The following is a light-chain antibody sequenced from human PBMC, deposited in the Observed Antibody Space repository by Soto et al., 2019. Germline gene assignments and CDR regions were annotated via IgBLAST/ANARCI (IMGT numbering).Light chain of an antibody. CDR2: AAS. CDR1: QSISTW. CDR3: QQYDGYFPA. V-gene: IGKV1-5*01. Sequence: DIQMTQSPSTVSAAVGDRVTITCRASQSISTWLAWYQQKPGKAPKLLIYAASTLESRVPSRFSGSGSGTEFALTISNLQADDFATYFCQQYDGYFPAFGQGTKVEIK. J-gene: IGKJ1*01.